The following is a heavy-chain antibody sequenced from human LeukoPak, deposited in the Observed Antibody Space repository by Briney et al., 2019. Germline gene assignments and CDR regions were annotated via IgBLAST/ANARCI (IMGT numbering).Heavy chain of an antibody. Sequence: GGSLRLSCAASGFSFSSYAMSWVRQAPGKGLGWVAFIRYDGSNKYYADSVKGRFTISRDNSKNTLYLQMNGLRAEDTAVYYCAKDGELLWFGELCYFDYWGQGTLVTVSS. CDR1: GFSFSSYA. V-gene: IGHV3-30*02. CDR3: AKDGELLWFGELCYFDY. CDR2: IRYDGSNK. D-gene: IGHD3-10*01. J-gene: IGHJ4*02.